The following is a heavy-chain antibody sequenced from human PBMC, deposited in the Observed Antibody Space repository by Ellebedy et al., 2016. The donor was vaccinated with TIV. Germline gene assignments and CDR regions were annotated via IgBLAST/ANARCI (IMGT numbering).Heavy chain of an antibody. V-gene: IGHV3-21*01. Sequence: GESLKISCAASGFTFSSYSMNWVRQAPGKGLEWVSSISSSSSYIYYADSVKGRFTISRDNAKNSLYLQMNSLRAEDTAVYYCARERAAIDYWGQGTLVTVSS. CDR1: GFTFSSYS. CDR3: ARERAAIDY. CDR2: ISSSSSYI. D-gene: IGHD2-15*01. J-gene: IGHJ4*02.